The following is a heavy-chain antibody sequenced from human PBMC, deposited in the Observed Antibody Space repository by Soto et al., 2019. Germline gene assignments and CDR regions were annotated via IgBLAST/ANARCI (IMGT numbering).Heavy chain of an antibody. CDR1: GFTFSSYG. V-gene: IGHV3-33*01. D-gene: IGHD6-13*01. CDR2: IWYDGSNK. CDR3: ARVVRAAAGTGYYFDY. J-gene: IGHJ4*02. Sequence: GGSLRLSCAASGFTFSSYGMHWVRQAPGKGLEWVAVIWYDGSNKYYADSVKGRFTISRDNSKNTLYLQMNSLRAEDTAVYYCARVVRAAAGTGYYFDYWGQGTLVTVSS.